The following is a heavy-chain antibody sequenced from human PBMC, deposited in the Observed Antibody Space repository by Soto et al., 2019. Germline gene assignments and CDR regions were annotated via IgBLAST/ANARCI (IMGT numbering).Heavy chain of an antibody. J-gene: IGHJ4*03. CDR1: GHSGSSNSAG. CDR2: TYYRTKWYY. Sequence: PSQTQSLTCALTGHSGSSNSAGWRWVRQSPSRGLEWLGRTYYRTKWYYEYAVSVRGRITINPDTSKNQYSLQPNSATPEDTAVYFCARGEQYRGRIFDYWGQGTVVTVSS. D-gene: IGHD1-26*01. V-gene: IGHV6-1*01. CDR3: ARGEQYRGRIFDY.